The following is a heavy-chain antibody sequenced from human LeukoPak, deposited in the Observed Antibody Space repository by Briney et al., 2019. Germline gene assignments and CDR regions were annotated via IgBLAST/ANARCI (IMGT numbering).Heavy chain of an antibody. CDR3: AKEAPYCGGDCYGVFDY. CDR2: ISGSGVTA. D-gene: IGHD2-21*02. Sequence: GGSLRLSCAASGFTFRNYVISWVRQAPGKGPEWVSGISGSGVTAYYADSVKGRFTISRDSSKNTLYLQMNSLRADDTAVYYCAKEAPYCGGDCYGVFDYWGQGNLVTVSS. J-gene: IGHJ4*02. V-gene: IGHV3-23*01. CDR1: GFTFRNYV.